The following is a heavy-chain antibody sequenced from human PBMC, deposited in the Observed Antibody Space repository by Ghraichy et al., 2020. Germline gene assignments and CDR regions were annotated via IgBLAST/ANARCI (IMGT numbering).Heavy chain of an antibody. CDR2: IIPMYNTR. D-gene: IGHD2-21*01. Sequence: SVKVSCKFSGGTFSNYGFNWVRQAPGQGLEWMGGIIPMYNTRNIGQTFKGRVTLTTDESTRTASLEVRSLTSDDTAVYYCASSLACTEGNCHLPRYFDLWGQGTLVTVSS. CDR1: GGTFSNYG. V-gene: IGHV1-69*05. J-gene: IGHJ4*02. CDR3: ASSLACTEGNCHLPRYFDL.